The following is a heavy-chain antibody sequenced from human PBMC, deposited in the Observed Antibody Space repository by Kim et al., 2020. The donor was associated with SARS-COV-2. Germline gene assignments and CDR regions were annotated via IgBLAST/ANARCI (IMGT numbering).Heavy chain of an antibody. CDR1: GGSISSSSYY. D-gene: IGHD4-17*01. CDR3: ARQSYGDYVKFDY. CDR2: IYYSGST. Sequence: SETLSLTCTVSGGSISSSSYYWGWIRQPPGKGLEWIGSIYYSGSTYYNPSLKSRVTISVDTSKNQFSLKLSSVTAADTAVYYCARQSYGDYVKFDYWGQGTLVTVSS. V-gene: IGHV4-39*01. J-gene: IGHJ4*02.